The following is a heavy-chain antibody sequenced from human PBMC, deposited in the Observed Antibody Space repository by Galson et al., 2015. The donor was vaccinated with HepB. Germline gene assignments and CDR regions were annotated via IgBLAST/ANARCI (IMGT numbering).Heavy chain of an antibody. CDR1: GFTFSSYG. CDR2: IWYDGSNK. Sequence: SLRLSCAASGFTFSSYGMHWVRQAPGKGLEWVAVIWYDGSNKYYADSVKGRFTISRDNSKNTPYLQMNSLRAEDTAVYYCARDGCSSTSCSVTGLDYWGQGTLVTVSS. J-gene: IGHJ4*02. CDR3: ARDGCSSTSCSVTGLDY. D-gene: IGHD2-2*01. V-gene: IGHV3-33*01.